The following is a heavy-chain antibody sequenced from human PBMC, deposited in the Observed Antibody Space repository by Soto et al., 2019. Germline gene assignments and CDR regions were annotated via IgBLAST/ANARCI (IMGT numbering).Heavy chain of an antibody. Sequence: VVSLRLSCAASGFTLTNYWIHWVLQAPGKGLVWVSRVNSNVRSITYACSVKGRCTISRDNATNTLYLQMNSLRAEDTAVYYCATGGADPAYYHYAMDVCGQGTRVIVYS. CDR1: GFTLTNYW. CDR2: VNSNVRSI. J-gene: IGHJ6*02. CDR3: ATGGADPAYYHYAMDV. V-gene: IGHV3-74*01. D-gene: IGHD1-26*01.